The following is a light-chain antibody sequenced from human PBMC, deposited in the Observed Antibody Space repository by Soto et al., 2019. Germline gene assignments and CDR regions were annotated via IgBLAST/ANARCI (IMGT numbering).Light chain of an antibody. CDR2: KAS. V-gene: IGKV1-5*03. Sequence: DIQITHSPSTLSGSVLDRVTIICRSSQTISSWLAWYQQKPGKAPKLLIYKASTLKSGVPSRFSGSGSGTDFTLTISSLQPEDFATYFCQQTDTTPITFGQGTRLEIK. CDR3: QQTDTTPIT. CDR1: QTISSW. J-gene: IGKJ5*01.